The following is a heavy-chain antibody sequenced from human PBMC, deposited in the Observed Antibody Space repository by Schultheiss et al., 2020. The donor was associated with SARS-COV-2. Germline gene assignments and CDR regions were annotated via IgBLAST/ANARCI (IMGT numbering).Heavy chain of an antibody. J-gene: IGHJ4*02. D-gene: IGHD3-22*01. V-gene: IGHV4-4*02. CDR2: IYDSGRT. Sequence: SETLSLTCAVSGGSISSSNWWSWVRQPPGKGLEWIGNIYDSGRTNYNPSLKSRLTMSVDTSKNQFSLKLSSVTAADTAVYYCARDTAGIYYDSSGLDYWGQGTLVTVSS. CDR1: GGSISSSNW. CDR3: ARDTAGIYYDSSGLDY.